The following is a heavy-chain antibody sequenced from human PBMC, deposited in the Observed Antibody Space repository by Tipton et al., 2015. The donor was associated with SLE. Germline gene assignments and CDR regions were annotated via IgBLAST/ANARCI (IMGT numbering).Heavy chain of an antibody. J-gene: IGHJ4*02. V-gene: IGHV3-23*01. CDR2: ISASGSSP. D-gene: IGHD3-16*01. CDR3: AKDHWRGEGAF. CDR1: GFTFSRYA. Sequence: SLRLSCAASGFTFSRYAMSWVRQAPGKGLEWVSAISASGSSPYYADSVKGRFTISRDNSKNTLYLQMNSLRAEDTAVYYCAKDHWRGEGAFRGRGTLVTVSS.